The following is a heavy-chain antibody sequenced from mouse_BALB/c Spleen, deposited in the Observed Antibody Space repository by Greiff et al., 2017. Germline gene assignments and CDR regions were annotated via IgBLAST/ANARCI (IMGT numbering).Heavy chain of an antibody. D-gene: IGHD2-2*01. J-gene: IGHJ4*01. V-gene: IGHV5-6*01. CDR2: ISSGGSYT. CDR1: GFTFSSYG. Sequence: EVKLMESGGDLVKPGGSLKLSCAASGFTFSSYGMSWVRQTPDKRLEWVATISSGGSYTYYPDSVKGRFTISRDNAKNTLYLQMSSLKSEDTAMYYCARLGYDVPYAMDYWGQGTSVTVSS. CDR3: ARLGYDVPYAMDY.